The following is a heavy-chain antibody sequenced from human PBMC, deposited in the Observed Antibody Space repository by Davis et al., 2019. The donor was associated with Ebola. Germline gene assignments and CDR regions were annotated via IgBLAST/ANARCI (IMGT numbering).Heavy chain of an antibody. V-gene: IGHV3-48*02. CDR2: ISSSSSTI. J-gene: IGHJ4*02. CDR1: GFTFSSYA. CDR3: AARGIVVY. D-gene: IGHD1-26*01. Sequence: GESLKISCAASGFTFSSYAMHWVRQAPGKGLEWVSYISSSSSTIYYADSVKGRFTISRDNAKNSLYLQMNSLRDEDTAVYYCAARGIVVYWGQGTLVTVSS.